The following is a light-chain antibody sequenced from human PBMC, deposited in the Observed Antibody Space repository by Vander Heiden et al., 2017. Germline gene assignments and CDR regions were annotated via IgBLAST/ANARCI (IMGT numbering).Light chain of an antibody. CDR1: SGHSSYA. CDR2: LNSDGSH. CDR3: QTWGTGIAV. Sequence: QLVLTQSHSASASLGASVKLTCTLSSGHSSYAIAWHQQQPEKGPRYLMKLNSDGSHSKGDGIPDRFSGSSSGAERYLTISSLQSEDEADYYCQTWGTGIAVFGGGTKLTVL. J-gene: IGLJ2*01. V-gene: IGLV4-69*01.